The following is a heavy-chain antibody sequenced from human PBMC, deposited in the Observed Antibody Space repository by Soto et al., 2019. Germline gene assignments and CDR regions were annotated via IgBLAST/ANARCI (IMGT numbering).Heavy chain of an antibody. Sequence: ASETLRHPCAGSGGTLRGYYWSWFRHPPGKGLEWIGEINHSGSTNYNPSLKSRVTVSGDTSRNQFSLKLTSVTTADTAVYYCARVWGPDNWGLQVFDIWGQGTMVTVSS. J-gene: IGHJ3*02. D-gene: IGHD7-27*01. CDR1: GGTLRGYY. V-gene: IGHV4-34*01. CDR3: ARVWGPDNWGLQVFDI. CDR2: INHSGST.